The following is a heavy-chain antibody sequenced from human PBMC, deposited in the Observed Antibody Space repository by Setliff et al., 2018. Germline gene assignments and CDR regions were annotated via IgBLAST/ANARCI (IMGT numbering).Heavy chain of an antibody. J-gene: IGHJ5*02. CDR2: VSHSGST. V-gene: IGHV4-59*01. Sequence: SETLSLTCSVSGGSITSYYWNWIRQPPGKRLEWIGHVSHSGSTIYNPSLNSRVTMSVDSAKNQFSLRLNSVTAADTAIYYCARRAIMGNAYSATAESWIDPWGQGTLVTVSS. CDR1: GGSITSYY. CDR3: ARRAIMGNAYSATAESWIDP. D-gene: IGHD2-15*01.